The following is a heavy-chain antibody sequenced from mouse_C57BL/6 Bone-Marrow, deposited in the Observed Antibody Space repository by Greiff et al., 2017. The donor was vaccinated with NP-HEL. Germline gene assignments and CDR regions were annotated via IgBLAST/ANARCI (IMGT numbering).Heavy chain of an antibody. J-gene: IGHJ1*03. D-gene: IGHD2-4*01. CDR2: ILPGSGST. V-gene: IGHV1-9*01. CDR1: GYTFTGYW. CDR3: ASVIYYDCFYWYCDV. Sequence: VKLQESGAELMKPGASVKLSCKATGYTFTGYWIEWVKQRPGHGLEWIGEILPGSGSTNYNEKFKGKATFTADPSSNTAYMQLSSLTTEDAAIYYCASVIYYDCFYWYCDVWGTGTTVTVSS.